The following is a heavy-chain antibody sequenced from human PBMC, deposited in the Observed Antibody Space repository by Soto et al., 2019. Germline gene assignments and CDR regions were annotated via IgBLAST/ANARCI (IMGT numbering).Heavy chain of an antibody. CDR1: GASVSSGSYY. V-gene: IGHV4-61*01. Sequence: SETLSLTCTVSGASVSSGSYYWSWIRQSPGKGLEWIGYIYYSGTTNYNPSLRSRVTMSVGTSMNQLSLKLNSVTAAAPAVYYCARFFFTFFGVITDLFYFWARGSWVPVSA. CDR3: ARFFFTFFGVITDLFYF. D-gene: IGHD3-3*01. J-gene: IGHJ1*01. CDR2: IYYSGTT.